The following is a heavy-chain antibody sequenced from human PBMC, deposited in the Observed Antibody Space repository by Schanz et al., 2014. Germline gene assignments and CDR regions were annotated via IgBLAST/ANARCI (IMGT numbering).Heavy chain of an antibody. CDR2: IYASGAT. CDR1: GFSIRNHD. V-gene: IGHV3-66*01. Sequence: EVQLVESGGGLVKPGGSLRLSCAASGFSIRNHDMHWVRQAPGKGLEWVSTIYASGATYYADSVKRRFTISRDISKNTLYLQMNSLRAEDTAVYYCAKDPSHGDYDYYFDYWGQGTLVTVSS. CDR3: AKDPSHGDYDYYFDY. D-gene: IGHD3-22*01. J-gene: IGHJ4*02.